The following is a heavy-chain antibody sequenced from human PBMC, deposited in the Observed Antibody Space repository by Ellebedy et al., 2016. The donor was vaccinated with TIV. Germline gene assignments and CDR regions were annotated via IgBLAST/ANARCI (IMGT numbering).Heavy chain of an antibody. CDR1: GYSFTTYW. CDR2: IYVGDSDT. CDR3: ARRADLWRYDFDY. D-gene: IGHD3-3*01. V-gene: IGHV5-51*01. J-gene: IGHJ4*02. Sequence: GESLKISCKGSGYSFTTYWIGWVRQMPGKGLEWMGIIYVGDSDTSYSPSFQGHVTISADNSISTAYLQWSSLKASDTAMYYCARRADLWRYDFDYWGQGTLVTVSS.